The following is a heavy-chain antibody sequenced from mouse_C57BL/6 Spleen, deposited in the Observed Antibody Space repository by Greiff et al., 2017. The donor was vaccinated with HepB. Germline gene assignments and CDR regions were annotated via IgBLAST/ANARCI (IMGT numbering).Heavy chain of an antibody. CDR3: AREGLRRDY. CDR2: IDPSESYT. D-gene: IGHD2-4*01. CDR1: GYTFTSYW. J-gene: IGHJ2*01. V-gene: IGHV1-50*01. Sequence: QVQLQQPGAELVKPGASVKLSCKASGYTFTSYWMQWVKQRPGQGLEWIGEIDPSESYTNYNQKFKGKATLTVDTSSSTAYMQLSSLTSEDSAVYYCAREGLRRDYWGQGTTLTVSS.